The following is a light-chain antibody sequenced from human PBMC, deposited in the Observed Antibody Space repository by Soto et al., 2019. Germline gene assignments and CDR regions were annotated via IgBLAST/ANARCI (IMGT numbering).Light chain of an antibody. Sequence: QSVVPQHDCVHGSPGQSITISCPGTSRDVGSYNLVPWYQQHPGKAPKLMIYEGSKRPSGVSNRFSGSKSGNTASLTISGLQAEDEADYYCCSYAGSSTSFGTGTKVTAL. CDR1: SRDVGSYNL. J-gene: IGLJ1*01. CDR3: CSYAGSSTS. V-gene: IGLV2-23*01. CDR2: EGS.